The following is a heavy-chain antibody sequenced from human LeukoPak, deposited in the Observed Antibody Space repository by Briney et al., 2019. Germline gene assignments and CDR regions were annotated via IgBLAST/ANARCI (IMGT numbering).Heavy chain of an antibody. J-gene: IGHJ6*02. CDR3: VKDIVEVSTRPAPSCGMHV. CDR2: ISWNSGSI. V-gene: IGHV3-9*01. CDR1: GFTFGDHA. Sequence: GRSLRLSCVASGFTFGDHAMHWVRQAPGKGLEWVSGISWNSGSIGYADSVKGRFTISRDNARNSLYLQMNSLRAEDTALYYCVKDIVEVSTRPAPSCGMHVWGQGTMVTVSS. D-gene: IGHD2-21*01.